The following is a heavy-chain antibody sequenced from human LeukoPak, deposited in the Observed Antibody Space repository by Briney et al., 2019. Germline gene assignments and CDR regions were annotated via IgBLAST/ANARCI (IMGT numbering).Heavy chain of an antibody. J-gene: IGHJ6*04. Sequence: ASVKVSCKASGGTFSSYAISWVRQAPGQGLEWMGGIIPIFGTANYAQKFQGRVTITADESTSTAYMELSSLRSEDTAVYYCARGRFGSYGMDVRGKGTTVTVSS. D-gene: IGHD3-10*01. CDR2: IIPIFGTA. CDR1: GGTFSSYA. CDR3: ARGRFGSYGMDV. V-gene: IGHV1-69*13.